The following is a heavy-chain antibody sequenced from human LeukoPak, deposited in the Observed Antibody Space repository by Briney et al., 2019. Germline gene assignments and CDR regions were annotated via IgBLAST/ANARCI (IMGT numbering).Heavy chain of an antibody. Sequence: ASVKVSCKASGYTFTGYYMHWVRPAPGQGLEWMGWINPNSGGTNYAQKFQGRVTMTRDTSISTAYMELSRLRSDDTAMYYCATLRRSGWYIGDWGQGTLVTVSS. CDR2: INPNSGGT. V-gene: IGHV1-2*02. CDR1: GYTFTGYY. D-gene: IGHD6-19*01. J-gene: IGHJ4*02. CDR3: ATLRRSGWYIGD.